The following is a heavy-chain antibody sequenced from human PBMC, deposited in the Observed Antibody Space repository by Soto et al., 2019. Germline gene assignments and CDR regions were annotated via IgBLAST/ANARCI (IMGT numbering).Heavy chain of an antibody. CDR3: ARGPRYGSGSYYNC. V-gene: IGHV4-34*01. CDR1: GGSFSGYY. CDR2: INHSGST. D-gene: IGHD3-10*01. J-gene: IGHJ4*02. Sequence: SETLSLTCAVYGGSFSGYYWSWIRQPPGKGLEWIGEINHSGSTNYNPSPKSRVTISVVTSKNQFSLKLSSVTAADTAVYYCARGPRYGSGSYYNCWGQGTLVTVSS.